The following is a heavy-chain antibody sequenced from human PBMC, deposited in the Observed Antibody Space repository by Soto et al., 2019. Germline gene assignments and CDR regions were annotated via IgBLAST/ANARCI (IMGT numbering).Heavy chain of an antibody. CDR2: IKSKTDGGTA. CDR3: ANDISSYIWGSYRSGGAFDI. Sequence: GGSLRLSCAASGFTFSKAWMTWVRQAPGKGLEWIGRIKSKTDGGTADYAAPVKGRFTISRDDSKNTLYLQMDSLKTEDTAVYYCANDISSYIWGSYRSGGAFDIWGQGTMVTVSS. J-gene: IGHJ3*02. D-gene: IGHD3-16*02. CDR1: GFTFSKAW. V-gene: IGHV3-15*01.